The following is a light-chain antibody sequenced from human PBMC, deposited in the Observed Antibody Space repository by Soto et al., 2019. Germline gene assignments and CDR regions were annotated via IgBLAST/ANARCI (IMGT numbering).Light chain of an antibody. V-gene: IGLV2-14*01. Sequence: QSVLTQPASVSGSPGQSITISCTGTRSDVGGYNYVSWYQQHPGKAPKLLIYGVNNRPSGVSNRFSGSKSGNTASLTISGLQAEDEADYYCSSYTRSSTVIFGGGTKVTVL. J-gene: IGLJ2*01. CDR1: RSDVGGYNY. CDR2: GVN. CDR3: SSYTRSSTVI.